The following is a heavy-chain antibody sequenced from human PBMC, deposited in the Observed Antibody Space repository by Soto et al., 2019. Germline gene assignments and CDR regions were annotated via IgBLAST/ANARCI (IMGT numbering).Heavy chain of an antibody. D-gene: IGHD2-15*01. CDR2: ISAYNGNT. V-gene: IGHV1-18*01. Sequence: ASVKVSCKASGYTFTSYGISWVRQAPGQGLEWMGWISAYNGNTNYAQKLQGRVTMTTDTSTSTAYMELRSLRSDDTAVYYCARALPAADLVVVVAALNWFDPWGQGTLVTVSS. CDR1: GYTFTSYG. J-gene: IGHJ5*02. CDR3: ARALPAADLVVVVAALNWFDP.